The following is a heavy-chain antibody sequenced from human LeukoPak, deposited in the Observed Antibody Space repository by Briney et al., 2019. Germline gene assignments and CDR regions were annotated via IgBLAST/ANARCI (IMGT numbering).Heavy chain of an antibody. J-gene: IGHJ4*02. V-gene: IGHV3-74*01. CDR3: VRGNFNGGIDY. CDR2: IKTDGSST. CDR1: GFIFSSHW. Sequence: PGGSLRLSCAASGFIFSSHWMHWVRQTPRKGLEWVSRIKTDGSSTDYVDSVKGRFTISRDNAKDTLYLQMNSLRVEDTAVYYCVRGNFNGGIDYWGQGTLVTVSS.